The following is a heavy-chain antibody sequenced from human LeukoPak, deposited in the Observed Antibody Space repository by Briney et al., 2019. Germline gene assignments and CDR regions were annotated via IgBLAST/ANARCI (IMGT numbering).Heavy chain of an antibody. Sequence: SETLSLTCTVSGGSISSHSWSWIRQPPRKGLEWIGYIYYSGSTNYNPSLKSRVTISVDTSKNQFSLKLSSVTAADTAVYYCARVHNWNDANWFDPWGQGTLVTVSS. V-gene: IGHV4-59*11. CDR3: ARVHNWNDANWFDP. CDR2: IYYSGST. CDR1: GGSISSHS. J-gene: IGHJ5*02. D-gene: IGHD1-20*01.